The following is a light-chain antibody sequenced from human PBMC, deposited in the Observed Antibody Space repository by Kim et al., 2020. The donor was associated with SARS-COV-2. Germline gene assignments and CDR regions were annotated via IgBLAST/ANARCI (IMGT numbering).Light chain of an antibody. CDR2: AAS. CDR1: QSISKH. J-gene: IGKJ4*01. V-gene: IGKV1-39*01. Sequence: DIQMTQSPSSLSASVGDRVTITCRASQSISKHLNWYQQKPGKAPKLLIHAASSLQRGVPSRFSGSGSGTDFTLTISSLQPEDFATYYCQQSSSTPLAFGGGTKVDIK. CDR3: QQSSSTPLA.